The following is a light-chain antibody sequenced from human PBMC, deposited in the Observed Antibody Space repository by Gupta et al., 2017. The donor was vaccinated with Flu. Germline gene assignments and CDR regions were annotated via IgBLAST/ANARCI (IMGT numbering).Light chain of an antibody. Sequence: DIQLPQSPSSLSASVGDRVTITCRTSHDIGSWLGWYQQKPGEAPKLLIYSTSNLHSGVPSRFSGSRSGTDFTLTISGLQPEDSATYYCQQANNFPSTFGQGTTLEI. CDR1: HDIGSW. CDR3: QQANNFPST. V-gene: IGKV1-12*01. CDR2: STS. J-gene: IGKJ2*02.